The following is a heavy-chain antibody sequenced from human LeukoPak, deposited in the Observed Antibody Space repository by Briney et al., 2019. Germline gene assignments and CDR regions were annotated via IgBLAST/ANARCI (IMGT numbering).Heavy chain of an antibody. V-gene: IGHV3-23*01. J-gene: IGHJ4*02. CDR2: IFGSGGNA. CDR1: GFTFGSYA. Sequence: GGCLRLSCEASGFTFGSYAMYWVRQAPGKGLEWVAGIFGSGGNAHYADSAKGRFTISRDNSKNTVYLQINSLRAEDTAVYYCGKTTTGYSSGQKPAWLVDYWGQGTLVTVSS. CDR3: GKTTTGYSSGQKPAWLVDY. D-gene: IGHD6-19*01.